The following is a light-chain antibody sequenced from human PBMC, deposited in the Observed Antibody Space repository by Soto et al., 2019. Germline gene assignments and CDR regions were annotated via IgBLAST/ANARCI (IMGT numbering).Light chain of an antibody. CDR1: QSVSIK. J-gene: IGKJ5*01. CDR3: QQYNKWPPIT. V-gene: IGKV3-15*01. CDR2: DTY. Sequence: EVVLTQSPATLSVSPGERATLSCRASQSVSIKLAWYQQKPGQAPRLLIYDTYTRATGIPARFSGSGSGTEFTLTISSLQSEDFAVYYCQQYNKWPPITXGQGTRLDIK.